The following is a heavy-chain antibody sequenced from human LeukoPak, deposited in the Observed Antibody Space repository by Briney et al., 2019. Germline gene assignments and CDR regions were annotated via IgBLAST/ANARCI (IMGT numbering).Heavy chain of an antibody. Sequence: PGGSLRLSCAASGFTFSSYAMSWVRQAPGKGLEWVSAISGSGGSTYYADSVKGRFTISRDNSKHTLYLQMNSLRAEDTAVYYCAKYFSARRLVIRPLDYWGQGTLVTVSS. CDR2: ISGSGGST. V-gene: IGHV3-23*01. CDR3: AKYFSARRLVIRPLDY. J-gene: IGHJ4*02. D-gene: IGHD3-9*01. CDR1: GFTFSSYA.